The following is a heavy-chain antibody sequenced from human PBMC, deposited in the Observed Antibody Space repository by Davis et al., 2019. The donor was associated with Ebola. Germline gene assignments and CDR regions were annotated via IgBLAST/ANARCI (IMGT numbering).Heavy chain of an antibody. J-gene: IGHJ6*02. CDR2: IYYSGST. V-gene: IGHV4-31*03. CDR1: GGSISSGGYY. D-gene: IGHD2-2*01. Sequence: MPSETLSLTCTVSGGSISSGGYYWSWIRQHPGKVLEWIGYIYYSGSTYYNPSLKSRVTISVDTSKNQFSLKLSSVTAADTAVYYCARGDCSSTSCYGHYYYGMDVWGQGTTVTVSS. CDR3: ARGDCSSTSCYGHYYYGMDV.